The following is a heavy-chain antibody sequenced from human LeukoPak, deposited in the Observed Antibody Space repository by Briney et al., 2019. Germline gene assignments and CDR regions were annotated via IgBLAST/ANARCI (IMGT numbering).Heavy chain of an antibody. CDR3: AREGRPMVRGFLYRTENNWFDP. V-gene: IGHV4-59*01. Sequence: SETLSLTCTVSGGSISSYYWSWIRQPPGKGLEWIGYIYYSGSTDYNPSLKSRVTISVETSKNQFSLKLSSVTAADTAVYYCAREGRPMVRGFLYRTENNWFDPWGQGTLVTVSS. CDR1: GGSISSYY. CDR2: IYYSGST. D-gene: IGHD3-10*01. J-gene: IGHJ5*02.